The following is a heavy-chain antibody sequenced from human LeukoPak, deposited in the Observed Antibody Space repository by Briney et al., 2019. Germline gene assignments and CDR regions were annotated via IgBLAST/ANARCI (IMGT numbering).Heavy chain of an antibody. CDR2: ISSSSSYI. J-gene: IGHJ4*02. D-gene: IGHD3-10*02. CDR1: GFTFSSYS. V-gene: IGHV3-21*01. Sequence: TGGSLRLSCAASGFTFSSYSMNWVRQAPGKGLEWVSSISSSSSYIYYADSVKVRFTISRDNAKDSLYLQMNSLRAEDTAVYYCARDYLRLGDGWGQGTLVTVSS. CDR3: ARDYLRLGDG.